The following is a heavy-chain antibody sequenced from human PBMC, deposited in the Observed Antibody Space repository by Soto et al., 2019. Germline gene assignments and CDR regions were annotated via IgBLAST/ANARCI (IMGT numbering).Heavy chain of an antibody. CDR3: AKGPGRWLHPLDY. CDR1: GFTFSSYG. J-gene: IGHJ4*02. D-gene: IGHD5-12*01. V-gene: IGHV3-30*18. CDR2: ISYDGSNK. Sequence: GGSLRLSCAASGFTFSSYGMHWVRQAPGKGLEWVAVISYDGSNKYYADSVKGRFTISRDNSKNTLYLQMNSLRAEDTAVYYWAKGPGRWLHPLDYGGQGTLVTVSS.